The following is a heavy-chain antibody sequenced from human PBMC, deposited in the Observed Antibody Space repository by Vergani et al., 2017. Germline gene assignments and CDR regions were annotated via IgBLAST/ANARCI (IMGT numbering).Heavy chain of an antibody. V-gene: IGHV3-49*04. J-gene: IGHJ4*02. Sequence: EVQLVESGGGLVPPGRSLRLSCAASGFSFGDYAMTWVRQAPGKGLEWVAFIRNKAYGGTTEYAASVKGRFTISRDDSKRLAYLQLSGLKTEDTAVYFCSRGRGFRFCYPYYWGQGTLVTVSS. CDR3: SRGRGFRFCYPYY. CDR1: GFSFGDYA. D-gene: IGHD3-16*01. CDR2: IRNKAYGGTT.